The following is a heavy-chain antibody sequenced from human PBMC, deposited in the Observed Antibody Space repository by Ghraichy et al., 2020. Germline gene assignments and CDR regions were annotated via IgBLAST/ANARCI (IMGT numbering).Heavy chain of an antibody. CDR1: GFSLSTSGMR. J-gene: IGHJ4*02. CDR3: ARSPQSYDRSGNYWGYYFDS. V-gene: IGHV2-70*04. CDR2: IDWDDDK. Sequence: SGPTLVKPTQTLTLTCTFSGFSLSTSGMRVSWIRQPPGKALEWLARIDWDDDKFYSTSLKTRLTISKDTSKNQVVLTMTNMDPVDTATYYCARSPQSYDRSGNYWGYYFDSWGQGTLVTVSS. D-gene: IGHD3-22*01.